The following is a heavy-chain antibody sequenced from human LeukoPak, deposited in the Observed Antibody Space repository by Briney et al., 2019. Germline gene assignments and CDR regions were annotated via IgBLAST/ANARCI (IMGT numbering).Heavy chain of an antibody. CDR2: INPNSGGT. V-gene: IGHV1-2*02. J-gene: IGHJ4*02. CDR1: GYTFTGHY. CDR3: AREVDYYDRSDYFPLGY. D-gene: IGHD3-22*01. Sequence: ASVKVSCKASGYTFTGHYMHWVRQAPGQGLEWMGWINPNSGGTNYAQKFQGRVTMTRDTSITTAYMELSRLKSDDTAVYYCAREVDYYDRSDYFPLGYWGRGTLVTVSS.